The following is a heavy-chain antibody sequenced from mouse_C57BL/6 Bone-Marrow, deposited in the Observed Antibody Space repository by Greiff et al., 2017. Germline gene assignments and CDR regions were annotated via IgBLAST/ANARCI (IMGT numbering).Heavy chain of an antibody. CDR2: IDPSDSYT. CDR1: GYTFTSYW. CDR3: ARDRGVAFDY. D-gene: IGHD1-1*01. J-gene: IGHJ2*01. V-gene: IGHV1-59*01. Sequence: QVQLQQPGAELVRPGTSVKLSCKASGYTFTSYWMHWVKQRPGQGLEWIGVIDPSDSYTNYNHKFKGKATLTVDTSSSTAYMQLSSLTSEDSAVYYCARDRGVAFDYWGQGTTLTVSS.